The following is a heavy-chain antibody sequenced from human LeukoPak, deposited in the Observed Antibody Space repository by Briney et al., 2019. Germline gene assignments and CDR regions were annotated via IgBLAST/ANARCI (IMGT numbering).Heavy chain of an antibody. J-gene: IGHJ3*02. CDR1: GFTVSSNY. CDR3: ARGGHSAVAGTTGLDAFDI. V-gene: IGHV3-53*01. Sequence: GGSLRLSCAASGFTVSSNYMSWVRQAPGKGLEWVSVIYSGGSTYYADSVKGRFTISRDNSKNTLYLQMNSLRAEETAEYYCARGGHSAVAGTTGLDAFDIWGQGTMVTVSS. CDR2: IYSGGST. D-gene: IGHD6-19*01.